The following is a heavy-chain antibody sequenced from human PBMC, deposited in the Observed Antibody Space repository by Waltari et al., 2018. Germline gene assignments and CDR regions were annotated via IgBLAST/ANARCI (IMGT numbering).Heavy chain of an antibody. CDR2: IYYGGST. CDR3: ARFNSGWSGWFDP. CDR1: GDSLNGYY. D-gene: IGHD6-19*01. V-gene: IGHV4-59*01. J-gene: IGHJ5*02. Sequence: QVQLQESGPGLVKPSETLSLTCSVSGDSLNGYYWSWIRQPPGKGLEWIGYIYYGGSTTSNPSLKSRVTMSVDASNNQFSLKLTSVTAADTAVFYCARFNSGWSGWFDPWGQGALVIVSS.